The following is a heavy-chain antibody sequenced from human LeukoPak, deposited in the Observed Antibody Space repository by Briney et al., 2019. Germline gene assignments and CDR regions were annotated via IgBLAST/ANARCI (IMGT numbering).Heavy chain of an antibody. Sequence: SETLSLTCTVSGYSISRGYFWDWIRQPPGKGLEWIGTVYYDGRTYYNPSLKSRVTISVDTSKNQFSLKLSSVTAADTAVYYCARGTQVPAALLGSDAFDIWGQGTMVTVSS. D-gene: IGHD2-2*01. J-gene: IGHJ3*02. CDR1: GYSISRGYF. CDR3: ARGTQVPAALLGSDAFDI. V-gene: IGHV4-38-2*02. CDR2: VYYDGRT.